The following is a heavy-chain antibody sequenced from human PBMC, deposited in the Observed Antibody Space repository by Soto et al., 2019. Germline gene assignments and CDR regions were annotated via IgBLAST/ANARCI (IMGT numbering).Heavy chain of an antibody. V-gene: IGHV1-18*01. CDR3: ARAGDIVVVVAAQDLYNWFAP. CDR2: ISAYNGNT. CDR1: GYTFTSYG. Sequence: ASVKVSCKASGYTFTSYGISWVRQAPGQGLEWMGWISAYNGNTNYAQKLQGRVTMTTDTSTSTAYMELRSLRSDDTAVYYCARAGDIVVVVAAQDLYNWFAPWGQGTLVTVSS. D-gene: IGHD2-15*01. J-gene: IGHJ5*02.